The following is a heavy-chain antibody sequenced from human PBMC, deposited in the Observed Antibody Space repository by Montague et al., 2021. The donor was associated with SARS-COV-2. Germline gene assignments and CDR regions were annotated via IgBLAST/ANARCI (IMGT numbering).Heavy chain of an antibody. V-gene: IGHV3-48*03. J-gene: IGHJ6*02. D-gene: IGHD5-18*01. CDR1: GFTFSSYE. CDR3: ARSVDTAMVPLYYYYYGMDV. Sequence: SLRLSCAASGFTFSSYEMNWVRQAPGKGLEWVSYISSSGSTIYYADSVKGRFTISRDNAKNPLYLQMNSLRAEDTAVYYCARSVDTAMVPLYYYYYGMDVWGQGTTVTVSS. CDR2: ISSSGSTI.